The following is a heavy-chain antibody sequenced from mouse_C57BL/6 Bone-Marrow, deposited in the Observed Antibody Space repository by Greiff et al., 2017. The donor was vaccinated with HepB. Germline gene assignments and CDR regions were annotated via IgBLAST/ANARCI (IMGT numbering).Heavy chain of an antibody. CDR2: IDPSDSYT. D-gene: IGHD2-3*01. V-gene: IGHV1-69*01. J-gene: IGHJ2*01. CDR3: ARDGYYVDY. CDR1: GYTFTSYW. Sequence: QVQLQQPGAELVMPGASVKLSCKASGYTFTSYWMHWVKQRPGQGLEWIGEIDPSDSYTNYNQKFKGKSTLTVDKSSSTAYMQLSSLTSEDSAVYYYARDGYYVDYWGQGTTLTVSS.